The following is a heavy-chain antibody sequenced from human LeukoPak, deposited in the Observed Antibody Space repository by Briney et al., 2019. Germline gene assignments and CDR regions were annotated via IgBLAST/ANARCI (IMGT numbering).Heavy chain of an antibody. CDR1: GGSISSYY. J-gene: IGHJ3*02. CDR2: IYYSGST. D-gene: IGHD5-18*01. Sequence: PSETLSLTCTVSGGSISSYYWSWIRQPPGKGLEWIGYIYYSGSTNYNPSLKSRVTISVDTSKNQFSLKLSSVTAADTAVYYCARHRQGRDTAMVTGAFDIWGQGTMVTVSS. V-gene: IGHV4-59*08. CDR3: ARHRQGRDTAMVTGAFDI.